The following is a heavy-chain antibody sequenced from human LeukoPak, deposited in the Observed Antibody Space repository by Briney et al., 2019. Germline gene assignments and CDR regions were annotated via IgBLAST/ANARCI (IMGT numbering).Heavy chain of an antibody. D-gene: IGHD6-19*01. CDR3: ARDRRWLDYYYYGMDV. Sequence: SETLSLTCTVSGGSISSYYWSWIRQPPGKGLEWIGYIYYSGSTNYNPSLKSRVTISVDTSKNQFSLKLSSVIAADTAVYYCARDRRWLDYYYYGMDVWGQGTTVTVSS. J-gene: IGHJ6*02. CDR1: GGSISSYY. V-gene: IGHV4-59*01. CDR2: IYYSGST.